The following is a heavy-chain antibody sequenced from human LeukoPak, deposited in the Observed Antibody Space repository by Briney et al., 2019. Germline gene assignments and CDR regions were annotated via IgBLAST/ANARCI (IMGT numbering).Heavy chain of an antibody. D-gene: IGHD6-19*01. CDR2: INHSGST. Sequence: SETLSLTCAVYGGSFSGYYWSWIRQPPGEGLEWIGEINHSGSTNYNPSLKSRVTISVDTSKNQFSLKLSSVTAADTAVYYCARASSGWYPYWGQGTLVTVSS. V-gene: IGHV4-34*01. J-gene: IGHJ4*02. CDR1: GGSFSGYY. CDR3: ARASSGWYPY.